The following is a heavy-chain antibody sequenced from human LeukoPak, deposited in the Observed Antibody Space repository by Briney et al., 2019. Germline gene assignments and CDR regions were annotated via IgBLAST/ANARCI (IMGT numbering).Heavy chain of an antibody. Sequence: ALVKVSCKASGYTVTGYYMHGLRQAPGQGLGWMGWSNPNSGGTNSAQKFQGRVTMTRDTSISTAYMELSRLRSDDTAVYYCAVRGAVDGSFRPWGQGTLVTVSS. J-gene: IGHJ5*02. V-gene: IGHV1-2*02. CDR2: SNPNSGGT. CDR3: AVRGAVDGSFRP. D-gene: IGHD5-24*01. CDR1: GYTVTGYY.